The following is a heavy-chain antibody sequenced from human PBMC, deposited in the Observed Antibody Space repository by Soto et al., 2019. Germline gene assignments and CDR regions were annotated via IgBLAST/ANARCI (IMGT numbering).Heavy chain of an antibody. J-gene: IGHJ4*02. D-gene: IGHD3-10*01. CDR2: IIPFLGTT. V-gene: IGHV1-69*06. Sequence: PVKAAWKDSGGITIGDEHSWGRQGTGKGYVWVGGIIPFLGTTNHAQKFQGRVTITADKSTNTVYLELSDLTFENTATYYCAIETAHLGAAGRPRQPTNFDSWRLGTLVTVSS. CDR3: AIETAHLGAAGRPRQPTNFDS. CDR1: GGITIGDE.